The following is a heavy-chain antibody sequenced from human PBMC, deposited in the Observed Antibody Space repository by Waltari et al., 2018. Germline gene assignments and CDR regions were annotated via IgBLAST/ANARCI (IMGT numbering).Heavy chain of an antibody. D-gene: IGHD3-3*01. CDR1: GGSISSSSYY. V-gene: IGHV4-39*07. CDR3: ARDYGFGAERHYDFWSGYNWFDP. CDR2: IYYSGST. J-gene: IGHJ5*02. Sequence: QLQLQESGPGLVKPSETLSLTCTVSGGSISSSSYYWGWIRQPPGKGLEWIGSIYYSGSTYSNPSLKSRVTISVDTSKNQFSLKLSSVTAADTAVYYCARDYGFGAERHYDFWSGYNWFDPWGQGTLVTVSS.